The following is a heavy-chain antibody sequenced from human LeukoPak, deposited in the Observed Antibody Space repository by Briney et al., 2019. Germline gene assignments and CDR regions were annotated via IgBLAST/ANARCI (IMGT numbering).Heavy chain of an antibody. CDR3: TTDVEVVVVADY. D-gene: IGHD2-15*01. Sequence: GGSLRLSCAASGFTFSIAWMNWVRQAPGKGLEWVGRIKSKTDGGTTDYAAPVKGRFTISRDDSKNTLYLQMNSLKTEDTAVYYCTTDVEVVVVADYWGQGTLVTVSS. V-gene: IGHV3-15*07. CDR1: GFTFSIAW. CDR2: IKSKTDGGTT. J-gene: IGHJ4*02.